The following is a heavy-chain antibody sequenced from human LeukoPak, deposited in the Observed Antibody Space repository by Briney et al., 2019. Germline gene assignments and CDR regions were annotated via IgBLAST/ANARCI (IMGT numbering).Heavy chain of an antibody. D-gene: IGHD6-19*01. CDR1: GFTVSSSS. V-gene: IGHV3-66*01. J-gene: IGHJ6*02. Sequence: PGGPLRLSCAASGFTVSSSSMNWVRLGPGKGLEWVSVISSDGNTYYADSVKGRFTISRDNSRNTLSLQMHGLRADDTAVYYCARGQEQFSSPWQWGPRRKNFYYYGMDVWGQGTTVTVSS. CDR3: ARGQEQFSSPWQWGPRRKNFYYYGMDV. CDR2: ISSDGNT.